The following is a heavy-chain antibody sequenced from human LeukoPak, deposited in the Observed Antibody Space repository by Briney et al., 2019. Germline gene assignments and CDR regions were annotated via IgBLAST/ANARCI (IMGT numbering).Heavy chain of an antibody. CDR3: ARDWKTNSFDY. CDR1: GFIFTTYG. Sequence: GRSLRLSCAASGFIFTTYGMHWVRQAPGKGLEWVAFIYYDGSNIYYADYVKGRFTISRDISKNTLYLQMDSLRAEDTAIYYCARDWKTNSFDYWGQGTLVTVSS. J-gene: IGHJ4*02. V-gene: IGHV3-33*01. CDR2: IYYDGSNI. D-gene: IGHD1-1*01.